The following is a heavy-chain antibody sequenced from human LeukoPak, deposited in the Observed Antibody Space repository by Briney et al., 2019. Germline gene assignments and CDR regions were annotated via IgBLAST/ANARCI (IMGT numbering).Heavy chain of an antibody. D-gene: IGHD6-19*01. CDR2: INHSGST. CDR3: AREVVAVAGSYFDS. CDR1: GGSFSGYY. V-gene: IGHV4-34*01. Sequence: SETLSLTCAVYGGSFSGYYWSWIRQPPGKGLEWIEEINHSGSTNYNPSLKSRVTISVDTSKNQFSLKLTSVTAVDTAVYFCAREVVAVAGSYFDSWGQGTLVTVSS. J-gene: IGHJ4*02.